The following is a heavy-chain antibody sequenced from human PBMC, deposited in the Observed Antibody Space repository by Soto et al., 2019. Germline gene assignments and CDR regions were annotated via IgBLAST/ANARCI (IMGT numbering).Heavy chain of an antibody. CDR3: ARPLSSGGDY. J-gene: IGHJ4*02. CDR1: GFTFSSYA. Sequence: QVQLVESGGGVVQPGRSLRLSCAASGFTFSSYAMHWVRQAPGKGLEWVAVISYDGSNKYYADSVKGRFTISRDNSKNTLYLQMNSLRADDTAVYYCARPLSSGGDYWGQGTLVTVSS. D-gene: IGHD2-15*01. CDR2: ISYDGSNK. V-gene: IGHV3-30-3*01.